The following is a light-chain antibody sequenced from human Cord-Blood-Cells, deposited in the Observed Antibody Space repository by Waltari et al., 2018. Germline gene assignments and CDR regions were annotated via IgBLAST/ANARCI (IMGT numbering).Light chain of an antibody. CDR1: ALPKQY. Sequence: SYELTQPPSVSVSPGQTARITCSGDALPKQYAYWYQQKPGQAPVLVIYKDSERPSGIPERFSGSSSGTRGTLTISGVQAEEEADYYGQSADSSGTYVLFGGGTNLTVL. V-gene: IGLV3-25*02. CDR3: QSADSSGTYVL. CDR2: KDS. J-gene: IGLJ2*01.